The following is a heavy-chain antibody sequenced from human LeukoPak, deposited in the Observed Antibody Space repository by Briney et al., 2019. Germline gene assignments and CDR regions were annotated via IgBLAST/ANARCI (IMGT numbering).Heavy chain of an antibody. CDR1: GFTFGSYL. D-gene: IGHD2-15*01. CDR2: ISFDGSKK. Sequence: GGSLRLSCAASGFTFGSYLMHWVRQAPGKGLEWVALISFDGSKKYYADSVKGRFTISRDNSKNSLYLQMNSLGAADTAVYYCARDPRYPYQYQSDDGGFSLDYWGQGTLVTVSS. CDR3: ARDPRYPYQYQSDDGGFSLDY. V-gene: IGHV3-30-3*01. J-gene: IGHJ4*02.